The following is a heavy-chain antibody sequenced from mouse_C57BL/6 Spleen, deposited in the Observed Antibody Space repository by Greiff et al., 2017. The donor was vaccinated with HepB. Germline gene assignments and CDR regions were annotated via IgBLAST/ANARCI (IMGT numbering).Heavy chain of an antibody. V-gene: IGHV5-16*01. Sequence: EVKLMESEGGLVQPGSSMKLSCTASGFTFSDYYMAWVRQVPEKGLEWVANINYDGSSTYYLDSLKSRFIISRDNAKNILYLQMSSLKSEDTATYYCARDQGYYGSYYAMDYWGQGTSVTVSS. CDR2: INYDGSST. J-gene: IGHJ4*01. D-gene: IGHD1-1*01. CDR1: GFTFSDYY. CDR3: ARDQGYYGSYYAMDY.